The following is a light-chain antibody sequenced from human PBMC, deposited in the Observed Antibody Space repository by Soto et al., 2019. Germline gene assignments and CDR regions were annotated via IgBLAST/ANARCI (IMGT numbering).Light chain of an antibody. V-gene: IGKV3D-15*01. J-gene: IGKJ4*01. CDR2: GAS. CDR3: QQYENWPLT. Sequence: GERVTLSCRASQSVSSSYLTWYQQKPGQAPRLLIYGASTRATSIPARFSGSGSGTEFTLTISSLQSEDFAVYYCQQYENWPLTFGGGTKVDIK. CDR1: QSVSSSY.